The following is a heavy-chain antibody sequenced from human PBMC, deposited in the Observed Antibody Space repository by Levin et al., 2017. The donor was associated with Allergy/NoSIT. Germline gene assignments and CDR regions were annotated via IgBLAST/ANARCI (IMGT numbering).Heavy chain of an antibody. CDR1: GFTFSSYA. CDR2: LSYDGSRK. CDR3: ARGNYDILTGSVFDY. D-gene: IGHD3-9*01. V-gene: IGHV3-30-3*01. Sequence: LSLTCAASGFTFSSYAMHWVRQAPGKGLEWGAVLSYDGSRKYYADSVKGRFTISRDNSKNTLYLQMNSLRAEDSAVYYCARGNYDILTGSVFDYWGQGTLVTVSS. J-gene: IGHJ4*02.